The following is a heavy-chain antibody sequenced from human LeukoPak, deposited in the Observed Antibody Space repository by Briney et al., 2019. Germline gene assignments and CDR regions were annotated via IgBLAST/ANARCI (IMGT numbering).Heavy chain of an antibody. J-gene: IGHJ3*02. CDR2: ISSSSSSYI. CDR3: ARALWFGELFHDAFDI. Sequence: GGSLRLSCAASGFTFSSYSMNWVRQAPGKGLEWVSSISSSSSSYIYYADSVKGRFTIPRDNAKNSLYLQMNSLRAEDTAVYYCARALWFGELFHDAFDIWGQGTMVTVSS. D-gene: IGHD3-10*01. V-gene: IGHV3-21*01. CDR1: GFTFSSYS.